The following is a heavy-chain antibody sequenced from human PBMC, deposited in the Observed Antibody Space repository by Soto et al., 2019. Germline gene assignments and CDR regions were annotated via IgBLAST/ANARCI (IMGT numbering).Heavy chain of an antibody. CDR1: AGTFNSYA. J-gene: IGHJ3*01. D-gene: IGHD3-3*01. CDR2: IIPIFGIT. Sequence: QALLEQSGAEMKKPGASLTVACKASAGTFNSYAISWVRQAPGQGLEWMGGIIPIFGITNYAQKFQARLTLTADRVTDTAYMELISLTSDDTAVYYCARYGVGLCAGTCTWNAVALWGRGTSVTVSS. CDR3: ARYGVGLCAGTCTWNAVAL. V-gene: IGHV1-69*17.